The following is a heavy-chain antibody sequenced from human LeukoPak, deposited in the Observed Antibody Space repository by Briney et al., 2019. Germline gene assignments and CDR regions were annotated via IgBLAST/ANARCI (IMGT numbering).Heavy chain of an antibody. V-gene: IGHV3-15*01. CDR1: GFTFSNAW. J-gene: IGHJ4*02. D-gene: IGHD3-9*01. CDR2: IKSKTDGGTT. CDR3: TDDILTGYYANY. Sequence: GGSLRLSCAASGFTFSNAWMSWVRQAPGKGLEWVGRIKSKTDGGTTDYAAPVKGRFTISRDDSKNTLYLQMNSLKTEDTAVYHCTDDILTGYYANYWGQGTLVTVSS.